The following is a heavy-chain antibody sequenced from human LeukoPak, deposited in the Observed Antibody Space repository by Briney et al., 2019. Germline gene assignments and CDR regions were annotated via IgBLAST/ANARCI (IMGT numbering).Heavy chain of an antibody. V-gene: IGHV1-3*01. CDR3: ARDLIPQSGYDGGWEYSSGWYEFDY. J-gene: IGHJ4*02. Sequence: ASVKVSCKASGYTFTSYAMHWVRQAPGQRLEWMGWINAGNGNTKYPQKFQGRVTITRDTSASTAYMELSSLRSEDTAVYYCARDLIPQSGYDGGWEYSSGWYEFDYWGQGTLVTVSS. CDR1: GYTFTSYA. D-gene: IGHD6-19*01. CDR2: INAGNGNT.